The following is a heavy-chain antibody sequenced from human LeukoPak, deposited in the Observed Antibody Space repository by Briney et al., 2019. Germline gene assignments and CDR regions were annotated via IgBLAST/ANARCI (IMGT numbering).Heavy chain of an antibody. D-gene: IGHD3-3*01. J-gene: IGHJ4*02. CDR2: INHSGST. Sequence: PSETLSLTCAVYGGSFSGYYWSWIRQPPGKGLEWIGEINHSGSTNYNPSLKSRVTISVDTSKNQFSLKLSSVTAADTAVYYCARHSLGGRFLESGRGSDWGQGTLVTVSS. CDR1: GGSFSGYY. CDR3: ARHSLGGRFLESGRGSD. V-gene: IGHV4-34*01.